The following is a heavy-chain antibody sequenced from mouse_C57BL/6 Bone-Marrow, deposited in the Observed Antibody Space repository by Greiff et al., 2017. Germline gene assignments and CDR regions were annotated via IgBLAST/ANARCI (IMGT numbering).Heavy chain of an antibody. Sequence: VQLQQSGAELVRPGASVKLSCTASGFNIKDDYMHWVKQRPEQGLEWIGWIDPENGDTESASKFQGKATITADTSSNTAYLQLSSLTSTATAFYYCTTFGYDDYWGQGTTVTVSS. V-gene: IGHV14-4*01. CDR1: GFNIKDDY. CDR2: IDPENGDT. CDR3: TTFGYDDY. D-gene: IGHD2-2*01. J-gene: IGHJ2*01.